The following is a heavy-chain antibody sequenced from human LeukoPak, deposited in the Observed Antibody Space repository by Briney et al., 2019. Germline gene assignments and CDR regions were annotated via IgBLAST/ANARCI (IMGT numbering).Heavy chain of an antibody. Sequence: VKVSCKASGYTFTSYDINWVRQATGQGLEWMGWMNPNSANTGYAQKFQGRVTMTRDTSISIAYMELSRLRSDDTAVYYCARGLRRWLQLHYWGQGTLVTVSS. CDR2: MNPNSANT. CDR1: GYTFTSYD. J-gene: IGHJ4*02. CDR3: ARGLRRWLQLHY. V-gene: IGHV1-8*02. D-gene: IGHD5-24*01.